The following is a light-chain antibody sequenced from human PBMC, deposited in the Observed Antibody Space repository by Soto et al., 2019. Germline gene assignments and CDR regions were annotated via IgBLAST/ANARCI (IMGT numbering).Light chain of an antibody. CDR2: AAF. Sequence: DIQMTQSPSSLSASVGDRVTITCRASQDISNYLAWYQQKPGKVPNLLIYAAFTLHSGVPSRFSGSGSGTDFTLTISGLQPEDVPNYGCQNCSGPSWMVGRGTKVEIE. J-gene: IGKJ1*01. V-gene: IGKV1-27*01. CDR1: QDISNY. CDR3: QNCSGPSWM.